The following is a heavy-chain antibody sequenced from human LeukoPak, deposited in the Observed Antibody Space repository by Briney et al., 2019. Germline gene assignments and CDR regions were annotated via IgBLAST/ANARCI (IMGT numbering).Heavy chain of an antibody. D-gene: IGHD6-13*01. J-gene: IGHJ3*02. V-gene: IGHV3-9*01. CDR1: GFSFDDYA. Sequence: PGVSVTLFCAASGFSFDDYAVHCLRQAPGKGVERVSDISRYRGSIGYAVCVKGRLTISRDNAKNSLYLQMNSMRAEDTGLYYCAKDRYSSSLLAFDIWGQGTMVTVSS. CDR3: AKDRYSSSLLAFDI. CDR2: ISRYRGSI.